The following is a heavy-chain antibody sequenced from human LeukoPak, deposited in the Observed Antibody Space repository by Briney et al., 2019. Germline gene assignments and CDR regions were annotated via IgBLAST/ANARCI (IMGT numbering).Heavy chain of an antibody. Sequence: GGSLRLSCAASGFTFSSYGIHWVRQAPGKGLEWVAFIRFDGAYKHTANSVKGRFTISRDNAQNTVYLYMNTLRTEDTAVYYCAKSAVRDYASGVDYFDYWGQGTLVSVSS. J-gene: IGHJ4*02. CDR3: AKSAVRDYASGVDYFDY. V-gene: IGHV3-30*02. CDR1: GFTFSSYG. CDR2: IRFDGAYK. D-gene: IGHD3-10*01.